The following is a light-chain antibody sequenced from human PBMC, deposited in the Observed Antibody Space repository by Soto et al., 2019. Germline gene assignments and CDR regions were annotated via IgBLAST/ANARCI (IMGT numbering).Light chain of an antibody. CDR3: QQLNSYPIT. J-gene: IGKJ5*01. CDR2: AAS. CDR1: QGISSY. Sequence: DIQLTQSPSFLSASVGDRVTITCRASQGISSYLAWYQQKPGKAPKLLIYAASTLQSEVPLRFGGSGSGTEFNLTISSLQPEDFATNYCQQLNSYPITFGQGTRLQIK. V-gene: IGKV1-9*01.